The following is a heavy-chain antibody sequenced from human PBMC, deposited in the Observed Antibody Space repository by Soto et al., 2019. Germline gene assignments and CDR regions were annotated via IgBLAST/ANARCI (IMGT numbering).Heavy chain of an antibody. J-gene: IGHJ4*02. CDR2: IRSKAYGGTT. CDR1: GFTFGDYA. CDR3: TRVGLRPILRFLEWLSLGPLDY. Sequence: PGGSLRLSCTASGFTFGDYAMSWFRQAPGKGLEWVGFIRSKAYGGTTEYAASVKGRFTISRDDSKSIAYLQMNSLKTEDTAVYYCTRVGLRPILRFLEWLSLGPLDYWGQGTLVTVSS. V-gene: IGHV3-49*03. D-gene: IGHD3-3*01.